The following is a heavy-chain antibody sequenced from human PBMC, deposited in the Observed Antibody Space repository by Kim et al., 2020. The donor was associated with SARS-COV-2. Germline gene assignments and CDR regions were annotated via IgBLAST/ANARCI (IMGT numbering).Heavy chain of an antibody. J-gene: IGHJ5*02. V-gene: IGHV3-53*01. CDR3: ARDWGGATT. D-gene: IGHD3-16*01. CDR2: GST. Sequence: GSTYYADSVKGRFTISRDNSKNTLYLQRNSRRAEDTAVYYCARDWGGATTWGQGTLVTVSS.